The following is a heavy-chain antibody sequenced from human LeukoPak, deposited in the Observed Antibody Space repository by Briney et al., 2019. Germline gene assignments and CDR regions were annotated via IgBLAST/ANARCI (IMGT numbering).Heavy chain of an antibody. CDR1: GFTFSSHW. V-gene: IGHV3-74*01. CDR2: INIDGSST. Sequence: GGSLRLSCAASGFTFSSHWMHWVRQAPGKGPVWVSRINIDGSSTIYADSVKGRFTISRDNAKSTLSLQMNSLRAEDTAVYYCATLGSIDYWGQGTLVTVSS. CDR3: ATLGSIDY. J-gene: IGHJ4*02.